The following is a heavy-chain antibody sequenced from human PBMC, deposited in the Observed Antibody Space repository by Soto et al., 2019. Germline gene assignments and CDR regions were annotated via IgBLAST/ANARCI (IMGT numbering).Heavy chain of an antibody. CDR1: GGTFSSYA. CDR3: ARVEPAARTRGDYYGMDV. D-gene: IGHD2-2*01. J-gene: IGHJ6*02. CDR2: IIPIFGTA. Sequence: QVQLVQSGAEVKKPGSSVKVSCKASGGTFSSYAISWVRQAPGQGLEWMGGIIPIFGTANYAQKFQGRVTITADESTSTAYMELSSLRSEDTAVYYCARVEPAARTRGDYYGMDVWGQGTTVTVSS. V-gene: IGHV1-69*01.